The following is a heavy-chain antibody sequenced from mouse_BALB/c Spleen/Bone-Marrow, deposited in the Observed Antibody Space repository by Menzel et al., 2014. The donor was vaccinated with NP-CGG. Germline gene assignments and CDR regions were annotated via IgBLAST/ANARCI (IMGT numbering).Heavy chain of an antibody. J-gene: IGHJ2*01. V-gene: IGHV1S130*01. CDR3: AIHHRFAYYFGY. CDR1: GYTFTSSW. Sequence: QVQLKQSGSVLVRPGASVKLSCKASGYTFTSSWMHWAKQRPGQGLEWIGEIHPTSGNTNYNEKFKGKATLTVDTSSSTDYVDLSSLTSGDSAVYYCAIHHRFAYYFGYLCQGTTLSVSS. CDR2: IHPTSGNT. D-gene: IGHD2-14*01.